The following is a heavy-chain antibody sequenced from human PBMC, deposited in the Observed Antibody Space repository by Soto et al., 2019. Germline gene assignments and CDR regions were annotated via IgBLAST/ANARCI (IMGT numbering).Heavy chain of an antibody. V-gene: IGHV4-59*01. J-gene: IGHJ5*02. Sequence: SDTLSLTCTFSGFSISNYYWTWVRQPPGKGLEWIGYVYYSGSTNYNPSLESRVTISIDASKNQFSLKMKSVTAADTAVYYCVRDYLLTGFDPWGQGALVNVSS. CDR3: VRDYLLTGFDP. CDR1: GFSISNYY. D-gene: IGHD3-9*01. CDR2: VYYSGST.